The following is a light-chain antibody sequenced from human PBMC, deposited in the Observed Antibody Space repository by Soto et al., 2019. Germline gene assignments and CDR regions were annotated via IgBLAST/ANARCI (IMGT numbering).Light chain of an antibody. Sequence: IVLTQSPGTLSLSPGEGASVSCRASQSLNSVYLAWYQQKPGQAPRLLIYGASSRATGIPDRFSGSRSGTNVALTISRLEPEDFAVYLCQQYGSAPYTFGQGKKL. CDR3: QQYGSAPYT. CDR2: GAS. V-gene: IGKV3-20*01. J-gene: IGKJ2*01. CDR1: QSLNSVY.